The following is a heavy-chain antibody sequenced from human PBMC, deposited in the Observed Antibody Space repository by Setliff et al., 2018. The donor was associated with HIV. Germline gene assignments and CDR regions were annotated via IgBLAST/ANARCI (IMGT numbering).Heavy chain of an antibody. V-gene: IGHV4-34*01. CDR2: INHSGST. Sequence: SETLSLTCAAYGGSFNGYSWTWIRQPPGKGLEWIGGINHSGSTNYNPSLKSRVTISVDTSKSQFSLRLNSVTAADTAVYYCARVSSTYWYSIFRNYYYHMDVWGKGTTVTVSS. CDR3: ARVSSTYWYSIFRNYYYHMDV. CDR1: GGSFNGYS. J-gene: IGHJ6*03. D-gene: IGHD2-8*02.